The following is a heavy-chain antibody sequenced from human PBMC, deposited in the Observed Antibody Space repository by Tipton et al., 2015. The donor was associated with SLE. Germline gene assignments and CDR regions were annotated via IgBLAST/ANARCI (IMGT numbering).Heavy chain of an antibody. V-gene: IGHV4-34*01. J-gene: IGHJ4*02. CDR3: ARGPRIVGATLDY. CDR1: GGSISSHY. Sequence: TLSLTCTVSGGSISSHYWSWIRQPPGKGLEWIGEINHSGSTNYNPSLKSRVTISVDTSKNQFSLKLSSVTAADTAVYYCARGPRIVGATLDYWGQGTLVTVSS. D-gene: IGHD1-26*01. CDR2: INHSGST.